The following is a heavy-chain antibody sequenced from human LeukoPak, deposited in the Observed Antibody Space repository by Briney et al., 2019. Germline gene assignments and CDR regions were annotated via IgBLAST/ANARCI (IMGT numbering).Heavy chain of an antibody. J-gene: IGHJ4*02. CDR2: IHRSGSP. CDR1: LDSTTSNF. Sequence: SETLSLTCTVSLDSTTSNFWSWVRQPPGKGLEWIGEIHRSGSPNYNPSLQSRVTISIDRSRNQIVLELSSVTAADTAVYYCAREILGGFNPGAYWGQGTLVIVPS. V-gene: IGHV4-4*02. CDR3: AREILGGFNPGAY. D-gene: IGHD1-14*01.